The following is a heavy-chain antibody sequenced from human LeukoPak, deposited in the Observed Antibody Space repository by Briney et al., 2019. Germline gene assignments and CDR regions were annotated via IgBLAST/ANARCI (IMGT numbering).Heavy chain of an antibody. V-gene: IGHV1-2*02. Sequence: GASVKVSCKASGYTFTGYYMHWVRQVPGQGLEWMGWINPNSGGTNYAQKFQGRVTMTRDTSISAAYMELSRLRSDDTAVYYCATSRGYCSSTSCRDDYYFDYWGQGTLVTVSS. CDR3: ATSRGYCSSTSCRDDYYFDY. D-gene: IGHD2-2*01. J-gene: IGHJ4*02. CDR1: GYTFTGYY. CDR2: INPNSGGT.